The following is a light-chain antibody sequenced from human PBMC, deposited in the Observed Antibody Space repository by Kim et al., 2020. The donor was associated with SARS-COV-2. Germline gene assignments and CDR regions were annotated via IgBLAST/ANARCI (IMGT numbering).Light chain of an antibody. Sequence: GQSVTLSCTGTSSDVGGYNYVSWYQQHPGKAPKLMIYDVSNRPSGVSNRFSGSKSGNTASLTISGLQAEDEADYYCSSYTSSSTRVFGTGTKVTV. CDR2: DVS. V-gene: IGLV2-14*03. CDR1: SSDVGGYNY. CDR3: SSYTSSSTRV. J-gene: IGLJ1*01.